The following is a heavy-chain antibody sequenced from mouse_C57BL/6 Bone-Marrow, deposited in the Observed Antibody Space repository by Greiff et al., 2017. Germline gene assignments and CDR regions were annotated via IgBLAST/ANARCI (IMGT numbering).Heavy chain of an antibody. CDR2: IYPRDGST. Sequence: LQESGPELVKPGASVKLSCKAFGYTFTSYDINWVKQRPGQGLEWIGWIYPRDGSTKYNEKFKGKATLTVDTSSSTAYMELHSLTSEDSAVYFCARDYGSSYWYFDVWGTGTTVTVSS. J-gene: IGHJ1*03. CDR1: GYTFTSYD. CDR3: ARDYGSSYWYFDV. D-gene: IGHD1-1*01. V-gene: IGHV1-85*01.